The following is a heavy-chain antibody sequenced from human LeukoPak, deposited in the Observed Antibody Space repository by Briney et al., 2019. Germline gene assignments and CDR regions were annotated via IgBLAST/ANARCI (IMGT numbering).Heavy chain of an antibody. Sequence: SETLSLTCAVYGGSFSGYYWSWIRQPPGKGLEWIGEINHSGSTNYNPSLKSRVTISVDTSKNQFSLKLSSVTAADTAVYYCARHAYDFWSGYPSWFDPWGQGTLVTVSS. D-gene: IGHD3-3*01. CDR2: INHSGST. CDR1: GGSFSGYY. V-gene: IGHV4-34*01. CDR3: ARHAYDFWSGYPSWFDP. J-gene: IGHJ5*02.